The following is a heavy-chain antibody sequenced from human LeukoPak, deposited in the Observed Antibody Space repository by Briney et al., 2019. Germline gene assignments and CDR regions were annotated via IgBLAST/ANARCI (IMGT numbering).Heavy chain of an antibody. CDR1: GFTFSSYS. CDR2: ISSSGSYM. CDR3: ARDGRSSDSPPTSLPFDY. D-gene: IGHD6-6*01. V-gene: IGHV3-21*01. Sequence: GGSLRLSCAASGFTFSSYSMNWVRQAPGKGLEWVSFISSSGSYMYYADSVKGRFTISRDNAKNSLYLQMNSLRVEDTAVYYCARDGRSSDSPPTSLPFDYWGQGTLVTVSS. J-gene: IGHJ4*02.